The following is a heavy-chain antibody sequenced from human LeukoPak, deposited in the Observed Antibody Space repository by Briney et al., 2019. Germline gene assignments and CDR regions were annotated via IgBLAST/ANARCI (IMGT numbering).Heavy chain of an antibody. CDR1: GFTFSNNI. V-gene: IGHV3-21*06. J-gene: IGHJ4*02. Sequence: PGGSLRLSCVASGFTFSNNIMNWVRQAPGKGLEWVSTISAGSSYIYYAESVKGRFTISRDNAKNSLYLHLCGLRAEDTAVYYCARDSWDYDNSLWGQGTLVTVSS. D-gene: IGHD3-22*01. CDR2: ISAGSSYI. CDR3: ARDSWDYDNSL.